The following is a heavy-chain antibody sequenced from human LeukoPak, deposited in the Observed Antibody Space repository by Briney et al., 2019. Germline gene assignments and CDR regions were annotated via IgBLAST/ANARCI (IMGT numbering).Heavy chain of an antibody. CDR2: ISSSSSYT. CDR3: ARAKYYYESSGYYYVSAFDI. CDR1: GFTFSDYY. J-gene: IGHJ3*02. D-gene: IGHD3-22*01. Sequence: GGSLRLSCAASGFTFSDYYMSWIRQAPGKGLEWVSYISSSSSYTNYADSVKGRFTISRDNAKNSLYLQMNSLRAEDTAVYYCARAKYYYESSGYYYVSAFDIWGQGTMVTVSS. V-gene: IGHV3-11*06.